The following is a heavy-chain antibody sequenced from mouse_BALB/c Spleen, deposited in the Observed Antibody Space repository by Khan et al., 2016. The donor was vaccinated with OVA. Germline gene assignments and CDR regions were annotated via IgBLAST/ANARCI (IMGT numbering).Heavy chain of an antibody. CDR3: ARSGLYGIVTY. Sequence: QVQLQQSGAELAKPGASVKMSCTASGYTFTTYWMHWIKQRPGQGLEWIGYITPRTGYTENNKNLKDKATLTADESSSTAYMQLNSLTSEDSAVYYCARSGLYGIVTYWGQGTLVTVSA. J-gene: IGHJ3*01. V-gene: IGHV1-7*01. CDR2: ITPRTGYT. D-gene: IGHD2-10*02. CDR1: GYTFTTYW.